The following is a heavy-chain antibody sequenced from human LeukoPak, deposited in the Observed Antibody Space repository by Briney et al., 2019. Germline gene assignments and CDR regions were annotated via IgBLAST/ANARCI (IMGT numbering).Heavy chain of an antibody. J-gene: IGHJ6*02. V-gene: IGHV3-48*01. CDR2: ISSSSSTI. CDR3: AREKITSDYYYGMDV. D-gene: IGHD1-14*01. CDR1: GFTFSTYS. Sequence: GGSLRLSCAASGFTFSTYSMNWVRQAPGKGLEWVSYISSSSSTIYYADSVKGRFTISRDNAKNSLYLQMNSLRAEDTAVYYCAREKITSDYYYGMDVWGQGTTITVSS.